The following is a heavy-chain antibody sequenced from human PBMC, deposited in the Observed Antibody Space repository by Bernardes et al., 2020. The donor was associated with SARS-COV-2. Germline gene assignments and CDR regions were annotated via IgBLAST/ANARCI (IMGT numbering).Heavy chain of an antibody. CDR1: GCSLSASRVG. J-gene: IGHJ4*02. V-gene: IGHV2-5*01. D-gene: IGHD2-15*01. CDR3: AHGSSGGTQDPTKKRFDY. Sequence: SGPTLGYPRQNLTMTCTFSGCSLSASRVGVGWIRQPPGKALEWLALIYWNDDKRYSPSLKSRLTITKDTSKNQVVLTMTNMDPVDTATYYCAHGSSGGTQDPTKKRFDYWGQGTLVTVSS. CDR2: IYWNDDK.